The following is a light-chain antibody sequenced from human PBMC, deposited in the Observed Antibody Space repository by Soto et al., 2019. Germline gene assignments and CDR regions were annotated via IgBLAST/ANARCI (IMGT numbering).Light chain of an antibody. CDR2: GAS. CDR3: QQYNNWYT. J-gene: IGKJ2*01. Sequence: ETVMTQSPATLSVSPGERATISCRASQSVDNNLAWYQHKPGQAPRLLIYGASTRATGIPARFSGSGSGKEFTLTISILQSEDVAVYFCQQYNNWYTYGQGTKLEIK. CDR1: QSVDNN. V-gene: IGKV3-15*01.